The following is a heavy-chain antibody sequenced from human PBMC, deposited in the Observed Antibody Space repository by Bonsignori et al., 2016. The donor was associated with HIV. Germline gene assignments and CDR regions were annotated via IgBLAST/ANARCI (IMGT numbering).Heavy chain of an antibody. J-gene: IGHJ4*02. CDR2: IYFDGTT. Sequence: HLQLQESGPGLVKPSETLSLTCSVSGGSTSSSHYFWGWIRQPPGKGLEWIGSIYFDGTTYNNASLGSRLVMSVDNSNNRFSLRLHSVTAADTAIYYCASQLRSYTSGLWIVLSGVQGTRGHRPPQ. CDR1: GGSTSSSHYF. D-gene: IGHD6-25*01. V-gene: IGHV4-39*01. CDR3: ASQLRSYTSGLWIVLS.